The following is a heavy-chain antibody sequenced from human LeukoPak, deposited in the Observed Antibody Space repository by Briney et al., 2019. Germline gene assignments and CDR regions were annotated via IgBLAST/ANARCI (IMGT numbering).Heavy chain of an antibody. CDR2: IYYSGST. CDR3: AGGVTMVRGVKNWFDP. V-gene: IGHV4-59*01. D-gene: IGHD3-10*01. J-gene: IGHJ5*02. Sequence: SETLSLTCTVSGGSISSYYWSWIRQPPGKGLEWIGYIYYSGSTNYNPSLKSRVTISVDTSKNKFSLKLSSVTAAGTSVYYCAGGVTMVRGVKNWFDPWGQGTLVTVSS. CDR1: GGSISSYY.